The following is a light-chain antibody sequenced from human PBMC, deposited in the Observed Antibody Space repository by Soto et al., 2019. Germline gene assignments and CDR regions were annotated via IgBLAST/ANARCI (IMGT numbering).Light chain of an antibody. CDR3: QQYDSRLYTLI. Sequence: DIQMTQSPSSLSASVGDRVTITCLASQDISKYLNWYQQKSGKPPKLLINDASNLEPGVPLRFSGSGSGTVFALTISSLQPEDIATYYCQQYDSRLYTLIFGGGTTVEIK. CDR2: DAS. V-gene: IGKV1-33*01. J-gene: IGKJ4*01. CDR1: QDISKY.